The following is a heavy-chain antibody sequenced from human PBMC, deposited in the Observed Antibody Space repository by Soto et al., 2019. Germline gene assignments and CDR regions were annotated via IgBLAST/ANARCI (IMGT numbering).Heavy chain of an antibody. D-gene: IGHD3-22*01. V-gene: IGHV1-69*05. CDR3: ARSPPAGYYYDSSGYLPDY. Sequence: SVKVSCKASGYTFTSYAMNWVRQAPGQRLEWMGGIIPIFGTANYAQKFQGRVTMTRDTSTSTVYMELSSLRSEDTAVYYCARSPPAGYYYDSSGYLPDYWGQGTLVTVSS. CDR2: IIPIFGTA. CDR1: GYTFTSYA. J-gene: IGHJ4*02.